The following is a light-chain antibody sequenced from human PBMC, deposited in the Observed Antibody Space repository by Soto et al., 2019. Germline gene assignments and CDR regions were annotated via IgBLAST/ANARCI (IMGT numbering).Light chain of an antibody. J-gene: IGLJ3*02. CDR2: EVV. CDR1: SSDVGANNDY. V-gene: IGLV2-14*01. CDR3: SSFTSSSTWV. Sequence: QSAPTQPPSASGSPGQSVTISCTGTSSDVGANNDYVSWYQQHPGKVPKLMIYEVVKRPSGVSNRFSGSKSGNTASLTISGLQADDEADYYCSSFTSSSTWVFGGGTKLTVL.